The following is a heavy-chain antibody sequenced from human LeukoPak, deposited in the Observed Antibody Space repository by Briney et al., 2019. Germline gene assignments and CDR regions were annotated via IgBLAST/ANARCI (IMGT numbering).Heavy chain of an antibody. CDR1: GFTFDDYG. D-gene: IGHD3-9*01. CDR3: ARSGLTGYLYYFDY. V-gene: IGHV3-20*04. CDR2: INWNGGST. Sequence: RGSLRLSCAASGFTFDDYGMSWVRQAPGKGLESVSGINWNGGSTGYTDSVKGRFTISRDNAKNSLYLQMNSLRAEDTALYYCARSGLTGYLYYFDYWGQGTLVTVSS. J-gene: IGHJ4*02.